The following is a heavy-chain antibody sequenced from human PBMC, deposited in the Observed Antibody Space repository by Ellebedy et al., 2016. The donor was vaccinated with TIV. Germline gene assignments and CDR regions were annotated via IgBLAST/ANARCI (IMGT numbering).Heavy chain of an antibody. D-gene: IGHD4-23*01. CDR3: ARDSDYGGVTNHWYFNL. CDR1: GYTFTNFG. Sequence: ASVKVSXXASGYTFTNFGISWVRLAPGQGLEWMGWVSPYNGNTNYAQKFQARVTMTTDTSTSTAYMELRSLRSDDTALYFCARDSDYGGVTNHWYFNLWGRGTLVTVSS. CDR2: VSPYNGNT. V-gene: IGHV1-18*01. J-gene: IGHJ2*01.